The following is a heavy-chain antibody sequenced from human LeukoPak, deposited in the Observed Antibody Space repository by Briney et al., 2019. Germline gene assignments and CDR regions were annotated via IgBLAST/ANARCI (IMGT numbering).Heavy chain of an antibody. CDR1: RFTFSTYW. J-gene: IGHJ6*03. Sequence: GGSLRLSCAASRFTFSTYWMHWVRQAPGKGLEWVSSISSSSSYIYYADSVKGRFTISRDNAKNSLYLQMNSLRAEDTAVYYCARDRRGYYGTFYMDVWGKGTTVTISS. CDR3: ARDRRGYYGTFYMDV. D-gene: IGHD3-10*01. CDR2: ISSSSSYI. V-gene: IGHV3-21*01.